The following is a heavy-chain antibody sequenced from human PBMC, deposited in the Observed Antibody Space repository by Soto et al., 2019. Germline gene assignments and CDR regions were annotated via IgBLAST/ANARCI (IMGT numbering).Heavy chain of an antibody. Sequence: QVQLLQSGAEVKKPGASVKVSCKASGYRFTTYGITWVRLAPGQGLEWLGGISTYNGNTDYAQNLQDRVTMTTETSPGTAYMGVTGLTSDARAGYYCARGLGTNGLDVWGKGTTVTVSS. CDR1: GYRFTTYG. CDR2: ISTYNGNT. CDR3: ARGLGTNGLDV. J-gene: IGHJ6*04. V-gene: IGHV1-18*04. D-gene: IGHD7-27*01.